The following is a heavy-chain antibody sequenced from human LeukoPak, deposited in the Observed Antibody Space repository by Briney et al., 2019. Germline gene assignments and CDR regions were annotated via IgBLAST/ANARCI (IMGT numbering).Heavy chain of an antibody. V-gene: IGHV3-23*01. CDR1: GFTFSSYA. CDR3: AKDLPPYYYDSSGYYLVL. Sequence: GGSLRLSCAASGFTFSSYAMSWVRQAPGKGLVWVSAIGGSIGSTYYADSVKGRFTISRDNSRNTLYLQMNSLRAEDTAVYYCAKDLPPYYYDSSGYYLVLWGQGTLVTVSS. D-gene: IGHD3-22*01. CDR2: IGGSIGST. J-gene: IGHJ4*02.